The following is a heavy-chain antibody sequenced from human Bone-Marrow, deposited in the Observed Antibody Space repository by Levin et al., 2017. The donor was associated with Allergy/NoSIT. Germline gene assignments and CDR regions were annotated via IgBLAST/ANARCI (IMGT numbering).Heavy chain of an antibody. CDR3: VRDSQAITVPGSRYFDT. CDR2: INPANGNT. CDR1: GYTFTRFA. D-gene: IGHD1-20*01. J-gene: IGHJ4*02. V-gene: IGHV1-3*01. Sequence: GASVKVSCKPSGYTFTRFAIHWVRQAPGQRLEWVGWINPANGNTKHSQRFQGRVTLSRDISARTVYLDVTSLRSDDTAVFYCVRDSQAITVPGSRYFDTWGQGSLVTVAT.